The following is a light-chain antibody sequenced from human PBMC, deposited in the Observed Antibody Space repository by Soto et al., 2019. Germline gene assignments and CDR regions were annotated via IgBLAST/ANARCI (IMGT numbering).Light chain of an antibody. CDR1: QSVTTRN. V-gene: IGKV3-20*01. CDR3: QQYGNSPRT. CDR2: GAS. Sequence: EIVLTQSPVTLSLSPGEEATLSCRASQSVTTRNLPWYQRKPGQAPRLLMYGASNRATGIPDRFSGSGSGTDFTFTISGLEPEDFAVYYCQQYGNSPRTCGGGTKVDIK. J-gene: IGKJ4*01.